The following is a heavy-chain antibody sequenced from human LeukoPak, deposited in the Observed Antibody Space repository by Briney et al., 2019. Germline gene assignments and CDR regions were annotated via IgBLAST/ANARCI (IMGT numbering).Heavy chain of an antibody. D-gene: IGHD4-17*01. CDR1: GFTFSSYW. V-gene: IGHV3-7*01. CDR2: IKQDGSEK. J-gene: IGHJ6*02. CDR3: ARESTTVIYYYYYYGMDV. Sequence: GGSLRLSCAASGFTFSSYWMSWVRQAPGKGLEWVANIKQDGSEKYYVDSVKGRFTISRDNAKNSLYLQMNSLRAEDTAVYYCARESTTVIYYYYYYGMDVWGQGTTVTVSS.